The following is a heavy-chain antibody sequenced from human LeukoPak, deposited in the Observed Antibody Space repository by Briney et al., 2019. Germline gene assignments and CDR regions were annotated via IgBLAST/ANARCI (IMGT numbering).Heavy chain of an antibody. Sequence: PSETLSLTCTVSGGSISSSSYYWGWIRQPPGKGLEWIGSIYYSGSTYYNPSLKSRVTISVDTSKNQFSLKLSSVTAADTAVYYCARQAPYSSSWYPFWYYYYMDVWGKGTTVTISS. J-gene: IGHJ6*03. V-gene: IGHV4-39*01. D-gene: IGHD6-13*01. CDR1: GGSISSSSYY. CDR3: ARQAPYSSSWYPFWYYYYMDV. CDR2: IYYSGST.